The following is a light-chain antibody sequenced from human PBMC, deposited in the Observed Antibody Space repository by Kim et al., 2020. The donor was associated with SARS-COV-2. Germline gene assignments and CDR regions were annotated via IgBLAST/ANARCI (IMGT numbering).Light chain of an antibody. V-gene: IGKV1-39*01. Sequence: SASIGDRVTITCRASESITNYLNWYQQKPRKAPKLLIYSASNLQSGVPPKFRGGGSGIDFTLTISNLQPEDFATYFCQQSYGSPYTFGQGTKLEI. J-gene: IGKJ2*01. CDR2: SAS. CDR3: QQSYGSPYT. CDR1: ESITNY.